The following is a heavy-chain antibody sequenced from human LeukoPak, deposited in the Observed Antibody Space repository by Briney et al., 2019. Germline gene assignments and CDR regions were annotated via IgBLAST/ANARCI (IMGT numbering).Heavy chain of an antibody. Sequence: PSETLSLTCSVSGGSISSSSYYWGWIRQPPGKGLEWIGEINHSGSTNYNPSLKSRVTISVDTSKNQFSLKLSSVTAADTAVYYCARGGSYYDSSGYSYYGMDVWGQGTTVTVSS. CDR3: ARGGSYYDSSGYSYYGMDV. J-gene: IGHJ6*02. D-gene: IGHD3-22*01. CDR1: GGSISSSSYY. V-gene: IGHV4-39*07. CDR2: INHSGST.